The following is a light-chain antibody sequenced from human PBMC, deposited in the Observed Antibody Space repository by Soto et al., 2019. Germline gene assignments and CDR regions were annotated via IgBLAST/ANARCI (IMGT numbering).Light chain of an antibody. CDR3: YSYAGGDTYYV. CDR1: NSDVGNYNL. CDR2: EVN. Sequence: QSALTQPASVSGSPGQLITISCTGTNSDVGNYNLVSWYQQHPGKAPKLIIYEVNKRPSGVSSRFSGSKSGNTASLTIFGLQAEDEADYYCYSYAGGDTYYVFGTGTKVTVL. V-gene: IGLV2-23*02. J-gene: IGLJ1*01.